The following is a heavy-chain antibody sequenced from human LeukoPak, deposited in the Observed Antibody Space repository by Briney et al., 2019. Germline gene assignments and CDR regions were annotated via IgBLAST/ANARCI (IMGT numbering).Heavy chain of an antibody. Sequence: PGGSLRLSCAASGFTFSSYWMSWVRQAPGKGLVWVSRVNNDGSTTNYADSVKGRFTISRDNTKNTLYLQMNSLRAEDTAVYFCLAAAGTIGWGQGTLVTVSS. CDR2: VNNDGSTT. D-gene: IGHD6-13*01. J-gene: IGHJ4*02. CDR3: LAAAGTIG. V-gene: IGHV3-74*01. CDR1: GFTFSSYW.